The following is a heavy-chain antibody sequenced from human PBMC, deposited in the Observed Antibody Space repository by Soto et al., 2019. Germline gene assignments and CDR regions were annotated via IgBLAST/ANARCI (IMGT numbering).Heavy chain of an antibody. V-gene: IGHV4-34*01. Sequence: PSETLSLTCAVYGGSFSGYYWSWIRQPPGKGLEWIGEINHSGGTNYNPSLKSRVTISVDTSKNQFSLKLSSVTAADTAVYYCARVWGQVVAATYYYYGMDVWGQGTTVTVSS. D-gene: IGHD2-15*01. CDR1: GGSFSGYY. CDR2: INHSGGT. CDR3: ARVWGQVVAATYYYYGMDV. J-gene: IGHJ6*02.